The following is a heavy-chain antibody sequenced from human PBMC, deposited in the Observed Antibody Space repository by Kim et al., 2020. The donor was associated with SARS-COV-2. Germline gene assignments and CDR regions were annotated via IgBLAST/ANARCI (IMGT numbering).Heavy chain of an antibody. CDR3: ARGWWFDP. CDR1: GGSFSGYY. CDR2: INHSGST. J-gene: IGHJ5*02. V-gene: IGHV4-34*01. Sequence: SETLSLTCAVYGGSFSGYYWSWIRQPPGKGLEWIGEINHSGSTNYNPSLKSRVTISVDTSKNQFSLQLSPVTAAATAVYYCARGWWFDPWGQGTLVTVSS.